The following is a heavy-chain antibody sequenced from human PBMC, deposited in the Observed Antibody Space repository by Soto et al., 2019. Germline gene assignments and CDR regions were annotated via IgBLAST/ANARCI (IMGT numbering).Heavy chain of an antibody. V-gene: IGHV3-23*01. CDR1: GFIFANFA. J-gene: IGHJ4*02. CDR2: ISGYGGDS. Sequence: GGSLRLSCTASGFIFANFAMNWVRQAPGRGLEWVSSISGYGGDSAYADSVKGRFTISRDNSKNTLHLQMTTLRAEDTATYYCAKDQRGYNRPVDYWGQGTLVTVS. CDR3: AKDQRGYNRPVDY. D-gene: IGHD2-15*01.